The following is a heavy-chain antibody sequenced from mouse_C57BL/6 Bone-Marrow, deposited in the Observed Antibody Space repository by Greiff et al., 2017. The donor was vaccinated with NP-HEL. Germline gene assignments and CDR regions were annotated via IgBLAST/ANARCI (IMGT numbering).Heavy chain of an antibody. J-gene: IGHJ3*01. CDR2: ISGGGGNT. V-gene: IGHV5-9*01. D-gene: IGHD2-5*01. Sequence: EVKLMESGGGLVKPGGSLKLPCAASGFTFSSYTMSWVRQTPEKRLEWVATISGGGGNTYYPDSVKGRFTISRDNSKNTLYLQMSSLRSEDTALYYCARHSAYYSKTWFAYWGQGTLVTVSA. CDR1: GFTFSSYT. CDR3: ARHSAYYSKTWFAY.